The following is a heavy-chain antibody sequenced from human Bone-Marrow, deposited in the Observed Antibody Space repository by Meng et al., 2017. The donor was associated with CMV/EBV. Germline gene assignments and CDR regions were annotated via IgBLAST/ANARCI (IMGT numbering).Heavy chain of an antibody. CDR2: INHTRRT. D-gene: IGHD2-2*01. V-gene: IGHV4-34*01. CDR1: GGSFSGYY. J-gene: IGHJ6*02. Sequence: SETLSLTCAVYGGSFSGYYWSWIRQPPEKGLEWIGEINHTRRTKYNPPLKSRVPITVDTYKNKFSLKLSSVTAADTDVYYCARYFRYCSSTSCYVKYGMDVWGQGTTVTVSS. CDR3: ARYFRYCSSTSCYVKYGMDV.